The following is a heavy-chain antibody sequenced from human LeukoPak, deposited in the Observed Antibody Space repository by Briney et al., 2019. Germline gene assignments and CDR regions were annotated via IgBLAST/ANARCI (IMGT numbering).Heavy chain of an antibody. Sequence: PVKVSCKASGGTFSSYAISWVRQAPGQGLEWMGGIIPIFGTANYAQKFQGRVTITADESTSTAYMELSSLRSEDTAVYYCARGGYSFNWFDPWGQGTLVTVSS. CDR2: IIPIFGTA. D-gene: IGHD5-18*01. CDR1: GGTFSSYA. CDR3: ARGGYSFNWFDP. V-gene: IGHV1-69*13. J-gene: IGHJ5*02.